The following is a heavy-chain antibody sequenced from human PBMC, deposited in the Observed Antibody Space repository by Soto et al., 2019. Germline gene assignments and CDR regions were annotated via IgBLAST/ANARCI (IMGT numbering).Heavy chain of an antibody. CDR2: MKPNNGNT. CDR3: ARAEGRSLDRVS. CDR1: GHTFTSYD. Sequence: QVQLVQSGAEVKKPGASVTVSCKASGHTFTSYDIHWVRQATGQGLEWMGWMKPNNGNTGYAQKFSGRVTMTRDTPISTAYMEVSGLRYEGTAVYYCARAEGRSLDRVSWGQGTLVTVSS. V-gene: IGHV1-8*01. J-gene: IGHJ5*02. D-gene: IGHD3-3*01.